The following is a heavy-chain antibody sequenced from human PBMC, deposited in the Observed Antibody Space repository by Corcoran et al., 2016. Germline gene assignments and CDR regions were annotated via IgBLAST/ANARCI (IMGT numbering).Heavy chain of an antibody. V-gene: IGHV3-15*01. CDR3: TTGVTMVRGVIINDY. D-gene: IGHD3-10*01. J-gene: IGHJ4*02. Sequence: EVQLVESGGGLVKPGGSLRLSCAASGFTFSNAWMSWVRQAPGKGLEWVGRIKSKTDGGTTDYAAPVKGRFTISRDDSKNTLYLQMNSLKTEDTAVYYCTTGVTMVRGVIINDYWGQGTLVTVSS. CDR1: GFTFSNAW. CDR2: IKSKTDGGTT.